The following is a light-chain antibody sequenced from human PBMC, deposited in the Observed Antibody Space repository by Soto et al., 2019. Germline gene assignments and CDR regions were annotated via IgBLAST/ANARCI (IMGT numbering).Light chain of an antibody. CDR1: QGISSW. Sequence: DIHLAQSKYSLSASVGDTVTITCRASQGISSWLAWYQQKPGKAPKLLIYAASSLQSGVPSRFSGSGSGTDFTLTISSLQPEDFATYYCQQASSFPITFGQGTRLEIK. V-gene: IGKV1-12*01. CDR2: AAS. J-gene: IGKJ5*01. CDR3: QQASSFPIT.